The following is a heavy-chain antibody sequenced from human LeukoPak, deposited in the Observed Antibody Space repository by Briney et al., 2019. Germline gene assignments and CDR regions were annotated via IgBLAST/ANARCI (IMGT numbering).Heavy chain of an antibody. D-gene: IGHD3-10*01. J-gene: IGHJ4*02. CDR3: ARRRYYGSGSFHY. CDR2: INHSGSP. V-gene: IGHV4-34*01. CDR1: GGSFSGYY. Sequence: SETLSLTCAVYGGSFSGYYWSWIRQPPGKGLEWIGEINHSGSPNYNPSLKSRVTISVDTSKNQFSLKLSSVTAADTAVYYCARRRYYGSGSFHYWGQGTLVTVSS.